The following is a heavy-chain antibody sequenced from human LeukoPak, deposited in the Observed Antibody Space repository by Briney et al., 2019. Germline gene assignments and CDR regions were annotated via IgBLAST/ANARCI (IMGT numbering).Heavy chain of an antibody. CDR2: IYYSGST. J-gene: IGHJ4*02. D-gene: IGHD3-9*01. Sequence: PSETLSLTCTVSGGSVSSNSYYWSWIRQPPGKGLEWIGYIYYSGSTNYNPSLKSRVTISVDTSKNQFSLKLSSVTAADTAVYYCASGGILTGYYRYYFDYWGQGTLVTVSS. V-gene: IGHV4-61*01. CDR1: GGSVSSNSYY. CDR3: ASGGILTGYYRYYFDY.